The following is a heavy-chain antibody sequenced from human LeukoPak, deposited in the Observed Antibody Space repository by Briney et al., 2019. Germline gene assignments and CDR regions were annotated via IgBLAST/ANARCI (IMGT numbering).Heavy chain of an antibody. D-gene: IGHD1-26*01. CDR1: GFTFSSSG. V-gene: IGHV3-33*01. Sequence: PGGSLRLSCAASGFTFSSSGMHWVRQAPGKGLEWVAVIWYDGSNKYYADPVKGRFTISRDQSKNTLCLQMNSLRAEDTALYYCATEGGNYLTKLEYWGQGTPVTVSS. CDR2: IWYDGSNK. J-gene: IGHJ4*02. CDR3: ATEGGNYLTKLEY.